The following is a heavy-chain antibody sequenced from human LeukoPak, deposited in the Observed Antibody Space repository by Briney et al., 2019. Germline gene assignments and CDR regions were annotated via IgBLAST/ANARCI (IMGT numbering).Heavy chain of an antibody. J-gene: IGHJ3*02. D-gene: IGHD3-22*01. CDR2: ITVSGDYT. CDR3: ARDLRDYYDSSGYPGDAFDI. V-gene: IGHV3-23*01. Sequence: GGSLRLSCAASGFTFSTYAMSWARQAPGKGLEWVSAITVSGDYTYYADSVKGRFTISRDNSKNTLYLQMNSLRAEDTAVYYCARDLRDYYDSSGYPGDAFDIWGQGTMVTVSS. CDR1: GFTFSTYA.